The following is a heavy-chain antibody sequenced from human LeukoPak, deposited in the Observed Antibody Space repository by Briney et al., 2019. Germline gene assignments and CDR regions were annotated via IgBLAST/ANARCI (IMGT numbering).Heavy chain of an antibody. J-gene: IGHJ6*03. CDR3: ARSRYCSGGTCYSNYYYYYMDV. V-gene: IGHV3-30*04. D-gene: IGHD2-15*01. CDR1: GFTFSSYA. Sequence: GGSLRLSCAASGFTFSSYAMHWVRQAPGKGLEWVAVLSYDGGIKYYADSVKGRFTLSRDNTKNTLSMQMNSLRAEDTALYYCARSRYCSGGTCYSNYYYYYMDVWGKGTSVTVSS. CDR2: LSYDGGIK.